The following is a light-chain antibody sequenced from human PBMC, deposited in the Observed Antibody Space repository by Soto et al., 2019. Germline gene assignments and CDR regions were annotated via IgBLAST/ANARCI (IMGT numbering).Light chain of an antibody. Sequence: DIQLTQSPSFLSASVGDRVTVTCRASQGICTYLAWYQQRPGKAPNLLIFGSSTLHRGVPSRFSGSGSGTEFTLTIISLQPEDSATYYCQQLNGYSFTFGQGTKLEIK. J-gene: IGKJ2*01. CDR3: QQLNGYSFT. V-gene: IGKV1-9*01. CDR1: QGICTY. CDR2: GSS.